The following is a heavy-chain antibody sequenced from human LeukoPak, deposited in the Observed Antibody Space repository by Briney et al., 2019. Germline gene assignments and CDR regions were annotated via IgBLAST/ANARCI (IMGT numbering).Heavy chain of an antibody. J-gene: IGHJ4*02. Sequence: GGSLRLSCAASGFTFSTFAMSWVRQAPGKGLEWVSAINGAGSVTNYADSAKGRFTISRDNSSNTLYLQMNSLRAEDTAVYYCARVVVVTAIHFTLDCWGQGTLVTVSS. CDR1: GFTFSTFA. V-gene: IGHV3-23*01. CDR2: INGAGSVT. CDR3: ARVVVVTAIHFTLDC. D-gene: IGHD2-21*02.